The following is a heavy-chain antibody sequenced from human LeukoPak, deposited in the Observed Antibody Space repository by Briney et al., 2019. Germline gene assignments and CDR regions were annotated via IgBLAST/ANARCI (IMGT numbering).Heavy chain of an antibody. Sequence: ASVKVSCKAFGYTITGYYIHWVRQXXGQGXXXXXWINPNNGGTNSAQKFQGRVTMTRDTSIGTAYMELNRLTYDDTAVYYCGGDRHWNQGNFDYWGQGTLVTVSS. CDR1: GYTITGYY. V-gene: IGHV1-2*02. D-gene: IGHD1-1*01. CDR3: GGDRHWNQGNFDY. J-gene: IGHJ4*02. CDR2: INPNNGGT.